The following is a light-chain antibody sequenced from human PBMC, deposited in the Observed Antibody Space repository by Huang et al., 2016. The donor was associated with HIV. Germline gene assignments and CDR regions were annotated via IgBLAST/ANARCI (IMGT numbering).Light chain of an antibody. Sequence: DIQMTQSPSSLSASVGDRVTITCPASKDISNYLNWYQQKPGKAPKLLIYDAANLETGVPSRFRGSGSGTDFTFTISSLQPEDIATYYCQQNDNLLTFGPGTKVDIK. CDR1: KDISNY. CDR3: QQNDNLLT. J-gene: IGKJ3*01. V-gene: IGKV1-33*01. CDR2: DAA.